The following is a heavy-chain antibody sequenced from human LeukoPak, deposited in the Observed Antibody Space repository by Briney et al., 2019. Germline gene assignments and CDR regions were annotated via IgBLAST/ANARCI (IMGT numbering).Heavy chain of an antibody. CDR1: GDSIRSYF. CDR3: ARAFGSGSQRWFDP. CDR2: IYYDGST. Sequence: PSETLSLTCTVSGDSIRSYFWSWIRQPPGKGLDWIGHIYYDGSTNYNPSLRSRVTISIDASKNQFSLKLSSVTAADTAVYYCARAFGSGSQRWFDPWGQGTLVTVSS. D-gene: IGHD3-10*01. V-gene: IGHV4-59*08. J-gene: IGHJ5*02.